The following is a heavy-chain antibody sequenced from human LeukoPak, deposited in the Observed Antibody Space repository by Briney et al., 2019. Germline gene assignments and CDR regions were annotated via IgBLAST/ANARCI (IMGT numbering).Heavy chain of an antibody. J-gene: IGHJ4*02. CDR3: ARDLGSGYDYAFDY. CDR2: ISAYNGNT. D-gene: IGHD5-12*01. Sequence: ASVKVSCKASGYTFTRYGISWVRQAPGQGLEWMGWISAYNGNTNYAQKLQGRVTMTTDTSTSTAYMELRSLRSDDTAVYYCARDLGSGYDYAFDYWGQGTLVTVSS. CDR1: GYTFTRYG. V-gene: IGHV1-18*01.